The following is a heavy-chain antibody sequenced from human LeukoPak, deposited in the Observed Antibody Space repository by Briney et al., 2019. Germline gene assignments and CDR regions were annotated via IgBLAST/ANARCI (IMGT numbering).Heavy chain of an antibody. V-gene: IGHV1-46*01. CDR3: ARSPHRFCSSWYDCYFDY. CDR1: GYTFTSYY. CDR2: INPSGGST. Sequence: ASVKVSCKASGYTFTSYYMHWVRQAPGQGLEWMEIINPSGGSTSYAQKFQGRVTMTRDTSTSTVYMELSSLRSEDTAVYYCARSPHRFCSSWYDCYFDYWGQGTLVTVSS. J-gene: IGHJ4*02. D-gene: IGHD6-13*01.